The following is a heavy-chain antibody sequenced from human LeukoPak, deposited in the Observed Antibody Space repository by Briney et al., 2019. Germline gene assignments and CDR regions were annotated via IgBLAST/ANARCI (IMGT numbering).Heavy chain of an antibody. CDR1: GFTFSDHY. CDR2: TRNEANSYTT. J-gene: IGHJ4*02. Sequence: GGSLRLSCATSGFTFSDHYMDWVRQAPGKGLEWVASTRNEANSYTTEYAASVKGRFTISRDGSKNSLYLQMNSLKTEDTAVYYCARDNDYSSSSGYWGQGTLVTVSS. D-gene: IGHD6-13*01. CDR3: ARDNDYSSSSGY. V-gene: IGHV3-72*01.